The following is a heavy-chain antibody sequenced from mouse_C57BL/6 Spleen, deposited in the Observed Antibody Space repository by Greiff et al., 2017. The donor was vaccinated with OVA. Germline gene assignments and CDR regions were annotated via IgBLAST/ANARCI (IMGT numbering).Heavy chain of an antibody. V-gene: IGHV1-9*01. Sequence: VKLMESGAELMKPGASVKLSCKATGYTFTGYWIEWVKQRPGHGLEWIGEILPGSGSTNYNEKFKGKATFTEDTSSNTAYMQLSSLTTEDSDVYDCERSVYDGYYGLADWGKGTLVTVSA. D-gene: IGHD2-3*01. CDR1: GYTFTGYW. CDR3: ERSVYDGYYGLAD. CDR2: ILPGSGST. J-gene: IGHJ3*01.